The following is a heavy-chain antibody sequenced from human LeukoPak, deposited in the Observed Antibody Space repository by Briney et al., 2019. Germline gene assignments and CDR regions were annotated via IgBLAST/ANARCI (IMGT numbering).Heavy chain of an antibody. V-gene: IGHV3-21*01. D-gene: IGHD6-13*01. CDR1: GFTLSSFS. CDR3: ARLSLEQLDLDY. Sequence: PGGSLRLSCAASGFTLSSFSMNWVRQAPGQGLEWVSSISSGSSYIYYADSVKGRFTISRDNAKNSLFLQMNSLRAEDTAVYYCARLSLEQLDLDYWGQRTLVTVSS. CDR2: ISSGSSYI. J-gene: IGHJ4*02.